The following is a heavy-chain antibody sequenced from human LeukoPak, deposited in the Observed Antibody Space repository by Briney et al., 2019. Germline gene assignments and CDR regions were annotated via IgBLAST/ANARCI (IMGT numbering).Heavy chain of an antibody. CDR1: GFTFSSDA. Sequence: PGGSLRLSCAASGFTFSSDAMSWVRQAPGKGLEWVSAISGSGGSTYYADSVKGRFTISKDNSKNTLYLQMNSLRAEDTAVYYCAKALGTVIVVVTYYYGMDVWGQGTTVTVSS. J-gene: IGHJ6*02. CDR2: ISGSGGST. V-gene: IGHV3-23*01. CDR3: AKALGTVIVVVTYYYGMDV. D-gene: IGHD3-22*01.